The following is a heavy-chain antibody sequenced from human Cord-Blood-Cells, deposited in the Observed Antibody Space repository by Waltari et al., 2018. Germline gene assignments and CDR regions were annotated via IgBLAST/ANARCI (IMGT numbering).Heavy chain of an antibody. J-gene: IGHJ2*01. V-gene: IGHV4-39*07. D-gene: IGHD3-22*01. Sequence: QLQLQESGPGLVKPSETLSLTCTVSGGSISSSSYYWGWIRQPPGKGLEGIGSIYYSGCTDDHPSLKSRVTISVDTSKNQFSLKLSAVTAADTAVYYCARAYDSSGYYYRGSYWYFDLWGRGTLVTVSS. CDR2: IYYSGCT. CDR3: ARAYDSSGYYYRGSYWYFDL. CDR1: GGSISSSSYY.